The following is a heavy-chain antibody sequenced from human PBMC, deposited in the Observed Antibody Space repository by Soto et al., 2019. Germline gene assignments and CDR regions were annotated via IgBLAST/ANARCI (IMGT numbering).Heavy chain of an antibody. J-gene: IGHJ4*02. CDR2: VSASGSIT. V-gene: IGHV3-23*01. D-gene: IGHD2-15*01. CDR1: GFTFSSYD. Sequence: QPGGSLRLSCAASGFTFSSYDMSWVRQAPGKGLEWVSGVSASGSITSYADSAKGRFTISRDNAKNTVFLQMSSLRAEDTAVYFCAKGDCSGGRCYRGFDYWGQGTLVTVSS. CDR3: AKGDCSGGRCYRGFDY.